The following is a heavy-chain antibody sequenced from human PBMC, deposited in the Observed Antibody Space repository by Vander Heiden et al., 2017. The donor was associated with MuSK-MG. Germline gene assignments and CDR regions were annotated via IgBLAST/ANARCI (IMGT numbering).Heavy chain of an antibody. V-gene: IGHV4-38-2*01. Sequence: QVQLQESGPGLVKHSETLSLTCAVSGYSISSGYFWAWIRQPPAKGLEWIASLYHRGDTHYNPSLKSRVTISLDTSKNQFSLRLSSVTAADTAEYYCARANYGDFRRRHFDYWGQGTLVTVSS. CDR2: LYHRGDT. CDR3: ARANYGDFRRRHFDY. CDR1: GYSISSGYF. J-gene: IGHJ4*02. D-gene: IGHD4-17*01.